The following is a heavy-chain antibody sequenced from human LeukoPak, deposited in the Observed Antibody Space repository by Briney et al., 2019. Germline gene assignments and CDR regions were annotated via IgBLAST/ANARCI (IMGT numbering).Heavy chain of an antibody. D-gene: IGHD3-10*01. CDR3: AQDISWFAFHM. Sequence: GGTLRLSCAASGFTFRNFGMNWVRKAPGKGLQWVSGIGPGGDKKYYGDSFEGRFTISRDNSKNTVYLQMNSLRADDTALYYCAQDISWFAFHMWGLGTRVTVSS. CDR2: IGPGGDKK. J-gene: IGHJ3*02. CDR1: GFTFRNFG. V-gene: IGHV3-23*01.